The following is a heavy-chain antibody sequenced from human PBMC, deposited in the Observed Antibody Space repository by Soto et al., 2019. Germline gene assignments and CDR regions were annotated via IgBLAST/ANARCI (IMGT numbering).Heavy chain of an antibody. D-gene: IGHD1-26*01. CDR1: GGSFRGYY. Sequence: PSETLSLTCSVYGGSFRGYYWSWIRQPPGKGLEWIGEINHSGSTNYNPSLKSRVTISVDTSKNQFSLKLSSVTAADTAVYYCARVEVGATWPYYYYGMDVWGQGTTVSVSS. V-gene: IGHV4-34*01. CDR2: INHSGST. J-gene: IGHJ6*02. CDR3: ARVEVGATWPYYYYGMDV.